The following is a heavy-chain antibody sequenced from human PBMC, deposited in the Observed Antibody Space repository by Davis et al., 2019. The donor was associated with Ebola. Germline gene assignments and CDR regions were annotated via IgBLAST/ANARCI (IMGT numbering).Heavy chain of an antibody. CDR1: GFSLSTSGVA. CDR3: AHSRGPYTSSWTSDYYFDY. V-gene: IGHV2-5*02. Sequence: SGPTLVKPTQTLTLTCTFSGFSLSTSGVAVGWIRQPPGKALEWLAVIYWDDDKRYSPSLKSRLTITKDTSKNQVVLTMTNVDPMDTGTYYCAHSRGPYTSSWTSDYYFDYWGQGTLVTVSS. CDR2: IYWDDDK. J-gene: IGHJ4*02. D-gene: IGHD6-13*01.